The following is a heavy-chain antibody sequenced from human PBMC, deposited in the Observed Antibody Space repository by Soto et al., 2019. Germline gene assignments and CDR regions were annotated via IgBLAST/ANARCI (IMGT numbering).Heavy chain of an antibody. CDR1: GGSFSGYY. J-gene: IGHJ4*02. CDR2: INHSGST. D-gene: IGHD6-6*01. V-gene: IGHV4-34*01. Sequence: QVQLQQWGAGLLKPSETLSLTCAVYGGSFSGYYWSWIRQPPGKGLEWIGEINHSGSTNYNPSLKSRVTISVDTSKNQFSLELSSVTAADTAVYYCARRGIAARFAVDYWGQGTLVTVSS. CDR3: ARRGIAARFAVDY.